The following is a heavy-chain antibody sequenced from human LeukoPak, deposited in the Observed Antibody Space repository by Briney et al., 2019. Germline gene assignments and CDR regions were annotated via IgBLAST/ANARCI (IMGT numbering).Heavy chain of an antibody. CDR2: IYTSGST. D-gene: IGHD5-18*01. CDR1: GGSISSGSYY. CDR3: ARTTEGGYTYNYFYYYYMDV. Sequence: PSETLSLTCTVSGGSISSGSYYWSWIRQPAGKGLEWIGRIYTSGSTNYNPSLKSRVTISVDTSKNQFSLKLSSVTAADTAVYYCARTTEGGYTYNYFYYYYMDVWGKGTTVTISS. J-gene: IGHJ6*03. V-gene: IGHV4-61*02.